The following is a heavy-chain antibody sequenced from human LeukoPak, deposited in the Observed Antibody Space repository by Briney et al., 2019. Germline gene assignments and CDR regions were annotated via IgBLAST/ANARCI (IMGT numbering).Heavy chain of an antibody. CDR2: INPSGGST. CDR1: GYTFTSYY. J-gene: IGHJ5*02. V-gene: IGHV1-46*01. Sequence: ASVKVSCKASGYTFTSYYMHWVRQAPGQGLEWMGIINPSGGSTSYAQKFQGRVTMTRDTSTSTVYMELSSLRSEDTAVYYCARNDYPFYDSSGYYHIDPWGQGTLVTVSS. CDR3: ARNDYPFYDSSGYYHIDP. D-gene: IGHD3-22*01.